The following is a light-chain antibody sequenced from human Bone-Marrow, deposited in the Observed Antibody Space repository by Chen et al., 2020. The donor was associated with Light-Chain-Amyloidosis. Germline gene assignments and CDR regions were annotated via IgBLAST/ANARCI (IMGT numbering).Light chain of an antibody. CDR1: DLPTKY. CDR2: RDT. V-gene: IGLV3-25*03. Sequence: SYELTQPPSVSVSPGQTARITCSGDDLPTKYAYWYQQKPGQAPVLVIHRDTERPSGISERFAGASSVTTATLTISGVQAEDDADYHCQSADSSGTYEVRFGGGTKLTVL. CDR3: QSADSSGTYEVR. J-gene: IGLJ2*01.